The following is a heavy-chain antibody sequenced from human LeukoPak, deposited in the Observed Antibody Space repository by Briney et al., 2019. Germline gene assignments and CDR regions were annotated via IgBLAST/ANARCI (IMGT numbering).Heavy chain of an antibody. CDR3: ARRGFHGSGTLAFGY. Sequence: SETLSLSCDVSGGSLSGYFWSWIRQAPGKGVEWIGEINPSERTDYNPSLKSRVTMSIDTSKNQFSLRLKSVTAADTAVFYCARRGFHGSGTLAFGYWGQGTLVSVSS. CDR1: GGSLSGYF. CDR2: INPSERT. D-gene: IGHD3-10*01. V-gene: IGHV4-34*01. J-gene: IGHJ4*02.